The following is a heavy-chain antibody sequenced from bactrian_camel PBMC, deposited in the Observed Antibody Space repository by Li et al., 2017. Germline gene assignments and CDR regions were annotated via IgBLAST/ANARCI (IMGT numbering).Heavy chain of an antibody. CDR2: ISVGSGST. CDR3: AAKRITT. V-gene: IGHV3S63*01. Sequence: VQLVESGGASVQTGDSLRLSCTASTNRFGGYCMAWFRQLPGKEREGVATISVGSGSTLYADSVKGRFAISRDNAKNMVYLQMNSLKAEDTAIYTCAAKRITTGARGPRSPSP. J-gene: IGHJ4*01. CDR1: TNRFGGYC.